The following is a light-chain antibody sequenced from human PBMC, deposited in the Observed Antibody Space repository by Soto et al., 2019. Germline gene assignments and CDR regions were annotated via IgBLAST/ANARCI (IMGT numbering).Light chain of an antibody. CDR1: QSVSTW. J-gene: IGKJ1*01. CDR2: KAS. V-gene: IGKV1-5*03. CDR3: QQYNSYSPWT. Sequence: DIQMTPSPSTLSASVGDRVTITCRASQSVSTWLAWYQQKPGKAPNLLIYKASNLESGVPSRFSGSGSGTEFTLTISSLQPDDFATYYCQQYNSYSPWTFGQGTKVDIK.